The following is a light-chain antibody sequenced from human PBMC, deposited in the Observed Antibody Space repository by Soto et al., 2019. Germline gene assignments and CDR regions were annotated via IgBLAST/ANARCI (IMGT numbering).Light chain of an antibody. CDR2: DVS. Sequence: QSALTQPASVSGSPGQSINISCTGTSRDVGGYNYVSWYQQHPCKAPKLMIYDVSNRPSGVSNRFSGSKSGNTASLTISGLQAEDEADYYCSSYTSSSTVFGGGTKLTVL. CDR3: SSYTSSSTV. CDR1: SRDVGGYNY. V-gene: IGLV2-14*01. J-gene: IGLJ3*02.